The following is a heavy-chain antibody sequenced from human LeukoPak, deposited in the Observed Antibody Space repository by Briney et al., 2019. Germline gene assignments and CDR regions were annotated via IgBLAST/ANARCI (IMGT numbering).Heavy chain of an antibody. D-gene: IGHD5-18*01. J-gene: IGHJ3*02. CDR3: ARDRAVQLWFAFDI. V-gene: IGHV4-31*03. Sequence: SETLSLTCTVSGGSISSVGYYWSGIRQHPRKGLDGIGNIYYSWSTYYNPSLKSRVTISVDTSKNQFSLRLSSVTAADTAVYYCARDRAVQLWFAFDIWGPGTMVTVSS. CDR2: IYYSWST. CDR1: GGSISSVGYY.